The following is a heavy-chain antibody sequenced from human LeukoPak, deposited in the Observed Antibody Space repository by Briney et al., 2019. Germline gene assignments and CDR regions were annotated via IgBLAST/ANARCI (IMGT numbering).Heavy chain of an antibody. CDR1: GYTFTSYG. Sequence: GASVKVSCKSSGYTFTSYGISWVRQAPGQALECMGWISAYNGNTNYAQKLQGRVTMTTDTSTSTASMELRSLRSDDTAVYHCARDQAVGQQLVKYYYYGMDVWGQGTTVTVSS. J-gene: IGHJ6*02. D-gene: IGHD6-13*01. V-gene: IGHV1-18*01. CDR2: ISAYNGNT. CDR3: ARDQAVGQQLVKYYYYGMDV.